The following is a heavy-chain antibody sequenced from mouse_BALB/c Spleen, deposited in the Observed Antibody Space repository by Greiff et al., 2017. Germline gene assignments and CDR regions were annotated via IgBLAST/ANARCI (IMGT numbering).Heavy chain of an antibody. V-gene: IGHV5-6-5*01. J-gene: IGHJ4*01. CDR1: GFTFSSYA. CDR2: ISSGGST. D-gene: IGHD2-14*01. Sequence: EVQGVESGGGLVKPGGSLKLSCAASGFTFSSYAMSWVRQTPEKRLEWVASISSGGSTYYPDSVKGRFTISRDDARNILYLQMSSLRSEDTAMYYCARGLYRYDEGYAMDYWGQGTSDTVSS. CDR3: ARGLYRYDEGYAMDY.